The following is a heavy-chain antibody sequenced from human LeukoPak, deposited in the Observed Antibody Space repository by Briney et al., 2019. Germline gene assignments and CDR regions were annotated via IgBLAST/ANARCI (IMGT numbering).Heavy chain of an antibody. CDR2: ISSDGSDK. V-gene: IGHV3-30*04. Sequence: GGSLRLSCAAFGFTFNIYAMHWVRQAPGKGLEWVVVISSDGSDKYYADSVKGRFTISRDDSKNTLYLQMNSLRTEDTAVYYCARRWYFDYWGQGTLVTVSS. D-gene: IGHD6-13*01. J-gene: IGHJ4*02. CDR3: ARRWYFDY. CDR1: GFTFNIYA.